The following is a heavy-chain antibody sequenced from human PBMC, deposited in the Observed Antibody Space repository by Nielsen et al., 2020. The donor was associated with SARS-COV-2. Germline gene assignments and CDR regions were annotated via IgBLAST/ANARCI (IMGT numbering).Heavy chain of an antibody. D-gene: IGHD3-3*01. Sequence: SETLSLTCTVSGGSISSYYWSWIRQPPGKGLEWIGYIYYSGSTNYNPSLKSRVTISVDTSKNQFSLKLSSVTAADTAVYYCARESSFWSGYSYYYYMDVWSKGTTVTVSS. V-gene: IGHV4-59*01. CDR1: GGSISSYY. J-gene: IGHJ6*03. CDR2: IYYSGST. CDR3: ARESSFWSGYSYYYYMDV.